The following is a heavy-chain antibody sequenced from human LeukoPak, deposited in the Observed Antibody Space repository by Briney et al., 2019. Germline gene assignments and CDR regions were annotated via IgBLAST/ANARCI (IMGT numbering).Heavy chain of an antibody. CDR1: GITFSSYA. J-gene: IGHJ3*02. D-gene: IGHD1-26*01. Sequence: GGSLRLSCAASGITFSSYAMSWVRQAPGKGLEWVANIKQDGSEKYYVDSVKGRFTISRDNAKNSLYLQMNSLRAEDTAVYYCARGSGSYAFDIWGQGTMVTVSS. CDR2: IKQDGSEK. V-gene: IGHV3-7*04. CDR3: ARGSGSYAFDI.